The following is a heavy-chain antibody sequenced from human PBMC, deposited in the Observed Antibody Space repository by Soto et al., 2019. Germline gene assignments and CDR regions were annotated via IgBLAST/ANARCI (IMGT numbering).Heavy chain of an antibody. CDR2: INHSGST. V-gene: IGHV4-34*01. CDR3: ARAKDSESAAYYYMDV. Sequence: SETLSLTCAVYGGSFSGYYWSWIRQPPGKGLEWIGEINHSGSTNYNPSLKSRVTISVDTSKNQFSLKLSSVTAADTAVYYCARAKDSESAAYYYMDVWGKGTTVTVSS. CDR1: GGSFSGYY. D-gene: IGHD2-2*01. J-gene: IGHJ6*03.